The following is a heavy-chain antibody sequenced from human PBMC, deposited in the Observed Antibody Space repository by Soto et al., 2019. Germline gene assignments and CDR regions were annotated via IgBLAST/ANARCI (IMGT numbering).Heavy chain of an antibody. V-gene: IGHV3-11*01. Sequence: PGGSLILSCAASGFTFTDYYRSWIRQAPGKGLEWVSYISSSGSTIYYADSVKGRFTISRDNAKNSLYLQMNSLRAEDTAVYYCARVLVFYGGFDPWGQGTLVTVSS. CDR1: GFTFTDYY. CDR2: ISSSGSTI. D-gene: IGHD2-21*02. CDR3: ARVLVFYGGFDP. J-gene: IGHJ5*02.